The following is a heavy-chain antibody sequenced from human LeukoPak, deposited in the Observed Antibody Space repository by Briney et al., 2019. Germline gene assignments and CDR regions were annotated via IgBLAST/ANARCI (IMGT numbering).Heavy chain of an antibody. J-gene: IGHJ5*02. CDR3: ARDFAWGSGGAPIDDNWLGP. D-gene: IGHD7-27*01. CDR2: ISSGGNT. V-gene: IGHV1-18*01. CDR1: GYIFSNYG. Sequence: ASVKVSCKATGYIFSNYGISWVRQAPGHGLEWMGRISSGGNTNYAPKFQDRATMTTDTSTSTAYMELRSLRFDDTAVYYCARDFAWGSGGAPIDDNWLGPWGQGTLVTVSS.